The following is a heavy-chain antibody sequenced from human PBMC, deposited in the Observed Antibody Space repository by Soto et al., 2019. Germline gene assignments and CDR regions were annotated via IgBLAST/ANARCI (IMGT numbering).Heavy chain of an antibody. V-gene: IGHV1-69*01. J-gene: IGHJ3*01. Sequence: QVQLVQSGADVKKPGSSVKVSCKASGGSFGGSAISWVRQAPAQGLEWMGEIIPVFDKANYAQNFQGRLTITADEPTGTVFMQLSSLRSEDTAVYFCARLRRDWGDAFDLWGLGTLVTVSS. D-gene: IGHD3-16*01. CDR1: GGSFGGSA. CDR3: ARLRRDWGDAFDL. CDR2: IIPVFDKA.